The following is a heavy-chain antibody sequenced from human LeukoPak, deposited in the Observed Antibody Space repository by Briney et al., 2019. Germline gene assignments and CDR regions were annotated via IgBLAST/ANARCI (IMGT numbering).Heavy chain of an antibody. CDR1: GGSISSSSYY. J-gene: IGHJ6*02. Sequence: PSENLSLTCTVSGGSISSSSYYWGWIRQPPGKGLEWIGSIYYSGSTYYNPSLKSRVTISVDTSKNQFSLKLSSVTAADTAVYYCATSGIAAAPRDYYYYGMDVWGQGTTVTVSS. CDR2: IYYSGST. V-gene: IGHV4-39*07. D-gene: IGHD6-13*01. CDR3: ATSGIAAAPRDYYYYGMDV.